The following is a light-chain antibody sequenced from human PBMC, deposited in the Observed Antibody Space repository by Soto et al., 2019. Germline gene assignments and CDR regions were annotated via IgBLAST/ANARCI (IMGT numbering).Light chain of an antibody. CDR1: SSDIGAYNF. V-gene: IGLV2-14*03. Sequence: QSALTQPASVSGSPGQSITISCTGTSSDIGAYNFVSWYQQHPGQAPKLMLYDVNIRPSGVSNRFSGSKSGNTASLTISGLRAEDEADYYCTSWTTSATMIFGGGTKVTVL. CDR2: DVN. J-gene: IGLJ2*01. CDR3: TSWTTSATMI.